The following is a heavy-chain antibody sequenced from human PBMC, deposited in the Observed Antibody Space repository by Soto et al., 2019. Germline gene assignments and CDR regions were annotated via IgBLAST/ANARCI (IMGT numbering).Heavy chain of an antibody. Sequence: ASVKVSCKASGYTFTSYDINWVRRARGQRLEWIGWIVVGSGNTNYAQKFQERVTITRDMSTSTAYMELSSLRSEDTAVYYCAASTYDDILTGTHYYMDVWGKGTTVTVSS. D-gene: IGHD3-9*01. V-gene: IGHV1-58*02. CDR1: GYTFTSYD. CDR2: IVVGSGNT. J-gene: IGHJ6*03. CDR3: AASTYDDILTGTHYYMDV.